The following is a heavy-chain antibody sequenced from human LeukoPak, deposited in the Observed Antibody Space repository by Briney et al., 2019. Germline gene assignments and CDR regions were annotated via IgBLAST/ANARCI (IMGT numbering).Heavy chain of an antibody. CDR3: ARHQGIAAAGSGNDY. CDR1: GGSISSGSYY. Sequence: SETLSLTCTVSGGSISSGSYYWSWIRQPAGKGLEWIGRIYTSGSTNYNPSLKSRVTISVDTSKNQFSLKLSSVTAADTAVYYCARHQGIAAAGSGNDYWGQGTLVTVSS. D-gene: IGHD6-13*01. J-gene: IGHJ4*02. CDR2: IYTSGST. V-gene: IGHV4-61*02.